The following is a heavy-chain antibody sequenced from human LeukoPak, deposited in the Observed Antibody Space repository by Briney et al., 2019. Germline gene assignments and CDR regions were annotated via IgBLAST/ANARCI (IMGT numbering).Heavy chain of an antibody. D-gene: IGHD6-19*01. CDR1: GGTYSSYA. V-gene: IGHV1-2*02. CDR2: INPNSGGT. Sequence: GASVKVSCKASGGTYSSYAISWVRQAPGQGLEWMGWINPNSGGTNYAQKFQGRVTMTRDTSISTAYMELSRLRSDDTAVYYCARTKPGIAVAGSPHRWFDPWGQGTLVTVSS. CDR3: ARTKPGIAVAGSPHRWFDP. J-gene: IGHJ5*02.